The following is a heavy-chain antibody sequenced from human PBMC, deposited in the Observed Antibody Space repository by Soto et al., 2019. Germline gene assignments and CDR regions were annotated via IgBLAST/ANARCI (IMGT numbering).Heavy chain of an antibody. CDR1: GGPINSGDYS. J-gene: IGHJ4*02. Sequence: SETLSLTCAVSGGPINSGDYSWTWIRQPPGRGLEWIGNIHHRGTTYYTPSLKSRATISLDTSKNLFSLNLTSVTAADTAVYYCARTTYSDFWNSHYFHLWGRGTLVTVSS. V-gene: IGHV4-30-2*01. D-gene: IGHD3-3*01. CDR3: ARTTYSDFWNSHYFHL. CDR2: IHHRGTT.